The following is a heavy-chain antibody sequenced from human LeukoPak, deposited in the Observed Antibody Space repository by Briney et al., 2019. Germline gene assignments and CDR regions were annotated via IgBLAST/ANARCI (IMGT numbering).Heavy chain of an antibody. CDR2: IIPIFGTA. J-gene: IGHJ3*02. CDR1: GCTFSSYA. Sequence: SVKVSCKASGCTFSSYAISWVRQAPGQGLEWMGGIIPIFGTANYAQKFQGRVTITTDESTSTAYMELSSLRSEDTAVYYCARAAASEYYSPIWGQGTMVTVSS. CDR3: ARAAASEYYSPI. D-gene: IGHD4-11*01. V-gene: IGHV1-69*05.